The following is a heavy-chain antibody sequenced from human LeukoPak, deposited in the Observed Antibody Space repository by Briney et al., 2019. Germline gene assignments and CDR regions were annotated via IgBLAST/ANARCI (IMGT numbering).Heavy chain of an antibody. V-gene: IGHV1-2*02. CDR3: ARDLSLWFGEFYYGMDV. D-gene: IGHD3-10*01. J-gene: IGHJ6*02. Sequence: ASVKVSCKASGYTFTGYYMHWVRQAPGQGLEWMGWINPNGGGTNYAQKFQGRVTMTRDTSISTAYMELSRLRSDDTAVYYCARDLSLWFGEFYYGMDVWGQGTTVTVSS. CDR1: GYTFTGYY. CDR2: INPNGGGT.